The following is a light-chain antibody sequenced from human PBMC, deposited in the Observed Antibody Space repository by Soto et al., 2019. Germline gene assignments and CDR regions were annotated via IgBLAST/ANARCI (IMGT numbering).Light chain of an antibody. CDR2: DNN. CDR1: SSNIANNY. Sequence: QSVLTQPPSVSAAPGQKVTVSCSGSSSNIANNYVSWYQQLPGTAPKLLIYDNNKRPSGIPDRFSGSKSGTSATLGITGLQTGDEAHYYCATWDSSLSAVVFGRGTKVTVL. CDR3: ATWDSSLSAVV. J-gene: IGLJ2*01. V-gene: IGLV1-51*01.